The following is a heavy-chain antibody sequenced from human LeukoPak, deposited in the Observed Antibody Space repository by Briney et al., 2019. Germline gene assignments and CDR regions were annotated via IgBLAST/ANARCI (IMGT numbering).Heavy chain of an antibody. CDR3: ARRLYYYDSGEGDFDY. CDR1: GYSISSNYY. J-gene: IGHJ4*02. D-gene: IGHD3-22*01. V-gene: IGHV4-38-2*02. CDR2: IYHSGST. Sequence: SETLSLTCTVSGYSISSNYYWGWIRQPPGKGLEWIGTIYHSGSTYYNPSLKSRVTISVGTSKNQFSLKLSSVTAADSAVYYCARRLYYYDSGEGDFDYWGQGTLVTVSS.